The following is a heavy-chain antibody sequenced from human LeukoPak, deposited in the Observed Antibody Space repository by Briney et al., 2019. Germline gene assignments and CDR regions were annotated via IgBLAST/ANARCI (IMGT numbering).Heavy chain of an antibody. J-gene: IGHJ4*02. CDR3: AKALSVTHLYYFDY. Sequence: GGSLRLSCAASGFTFDDYAMHWVRQAPGKGLEWVSLISRDGGTTYYADSVKGSFTMSRDNSRNSLYLQMNSLRPEDTALYYCAKALSVTHLYYFDYWGQGTLVTVSS. V-gene: IGHV3-43D*03. D-gene: IGHD4-17*01. CDR1: GFTFDDYA. CDR2: ISRDGGTT.